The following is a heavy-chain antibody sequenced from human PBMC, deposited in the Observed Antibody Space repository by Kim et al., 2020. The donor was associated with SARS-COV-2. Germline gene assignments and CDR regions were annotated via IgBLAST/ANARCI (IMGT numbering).Heavy chain of an antibody. D-gene: IGHD4-4*01. J-gene: IGHJ4*02. V-gene: IGHV3-23*01. CDR1: GFTFSSYA. Sequence: GGSLRLSCAASGFTFSSYALSWVRQAPGKGLEWVSRISARGGETTYANSVQGRFTFSRDNSKNALNLEMTSLRAEDTALYYCAKVTTLTAPFYDYWGQGTLVTVSS. CDR3: AKVTTLTAPFYDY. CDR2: ISARGGET.